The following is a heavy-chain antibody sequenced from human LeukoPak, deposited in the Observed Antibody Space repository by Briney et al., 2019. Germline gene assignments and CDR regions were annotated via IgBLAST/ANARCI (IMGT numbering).Heavy chain of an antibody. D-gene: IGHD1-1*01. CDR1: GFTFSSYS. V-gene: IGHV3-21*01. CDR3: ASLWQRERRYYFDY. CDR2: ISSSSSYI. J-gene: IGHJ4*02. Sequence: GGSLRLSCAASGFTFSSYSMNWVRQAPGKGLEWVSPISSSSSYIYYADSVKGRFTISRDNAKNSLYLQMNSLRAEDTAVYYCASLWQRERRYYFDYWGQGTLVTVSS.